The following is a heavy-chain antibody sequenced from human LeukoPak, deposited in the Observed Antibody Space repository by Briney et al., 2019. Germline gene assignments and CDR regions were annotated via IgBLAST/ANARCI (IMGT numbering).Heavy chain of an antibody. V-gene: IGHV4-38-2*02. CDR2: IYSSGNT. CDR1: GYSISSGFY. D-gene: IGHD3-10*01. J-gene: IGHJ4*02. Sequence: SETLSLTCTVSGYSISSGFYWAWIRQPAGKGLEWIGRIYSSGNTNYNPSLESRVTMSVDTSKNQFSLKLNSVTAADTAVYYCARLDFVSGSYLIFDYWGQGTLVTVSS. CDR3: ARLDFVSGSYLIFDY.